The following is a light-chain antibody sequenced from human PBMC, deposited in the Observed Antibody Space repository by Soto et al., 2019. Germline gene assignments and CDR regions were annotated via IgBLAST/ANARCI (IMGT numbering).Light chain of an antibody. V-gene: IGKV3-15*01. CDR1: QRVGSK. J-gene: IGKJ1*01. CDR3: QQYNNWPRT. CDR2: GAS. Sequence: EIVMTQSPATMSVSPGEKATLSCRASQRVGSKLAWYWQKPGQSPRLLIYGASTRATGVPARFSGGGSGTEFTLTISSLQSEDFAIYYCQQYNNWPRTFGQGTKVDI.